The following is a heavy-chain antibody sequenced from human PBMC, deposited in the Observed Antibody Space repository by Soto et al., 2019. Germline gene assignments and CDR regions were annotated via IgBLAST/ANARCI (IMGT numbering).Heavy chain of an antibody. J-gene: IGHJ6*02. V-gene: IGHV3-9*01. CDR1: GFTFDDYA. CDR3: AKDRNDYGDYGKTGGMDV. D-gene: IGHD4-17*01. Sequence: GGSLRLSCAASGFTFDDYAMHWVRQAPGKGLEWVSGISWNSGSIGYADSVKGRFTISRDNAKNSLYLQMNSLRAEDTALYYCAKDRNDYGDYGKTGGMDVWGQGTTVTVSS. CDR2: ISWNSGSI.